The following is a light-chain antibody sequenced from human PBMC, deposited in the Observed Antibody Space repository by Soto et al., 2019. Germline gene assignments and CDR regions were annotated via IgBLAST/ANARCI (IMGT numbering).Light chain of an antibody. CDR3: QHHNSYPEA. J-gene: IGKJ1*01. Sequence: DILMTQSPSTLSGFVGDRVTITCRASQTISSWLAWYQQKPGKAPKLLIYNASTLTSGVPSRFSGSGSGTEFTLTISSLQPDDFAAYYCQHHNSYPEAFGQGTKVEIE. CDR1: QTISSW. V-gene: IGKV1-5*03. CDR2: NAS.